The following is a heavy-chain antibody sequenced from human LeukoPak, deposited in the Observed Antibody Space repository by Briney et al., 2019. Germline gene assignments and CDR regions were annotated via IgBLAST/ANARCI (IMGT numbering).Heavy chain of an antibody. CDR2: INPSGDTT. CDR3: ARDNSDSDNGTYYWWFDP. D-gene: IGHD3-22*01. CDR1: GFSFTRYF. J-gene: IGHJ5*02. V-gene: IGHV1-46*01. Sequence: ASVKVSCKASGFSFTRYFMHWVRQAPGQGLEWMGIINPSGDTTYYAQKFQGRVTMTRDTSTSTVYMELSSLRSEDTAVYYCARDNSDSDNGTYYWWFDPWGQGTQVTVSS.